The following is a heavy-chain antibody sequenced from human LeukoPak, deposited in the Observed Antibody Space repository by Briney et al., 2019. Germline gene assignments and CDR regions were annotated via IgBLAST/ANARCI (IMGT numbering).Heavy chain of an antibody. D-gene: IGHD4-11*01. CDR2: IIPIFGTA. CDR3: ARGLHRDNFDY. J-gene: IGHJ4*02. CDR1: GGTFSSYA. V-gene: IGHV1-69*13. Sequence: SVKVSCKASGGTFSSYAISWVRQAPGQEIEWMGGIIPIFGTANYAQKFQGRITITADESTSTAYMELSSLRSEDTAVYYCARGLHRDNFDYCGQGTLVTVSS.